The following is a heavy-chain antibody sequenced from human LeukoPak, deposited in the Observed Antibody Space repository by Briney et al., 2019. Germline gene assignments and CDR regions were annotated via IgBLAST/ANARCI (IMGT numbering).Heavy chain of an antibody. CDR3: AKAIGYCSGGSCYWESNWFDP. J-gene: IGHJ5*02. CDR1: GFTFSSYG. Sequence: GGSLRLSCAASGFTFSSYGMHWVRQAPGKGLEWVAFIRYDGSNKYYADSVKARFTISRDNSKNTLYLQMNSLRAEDTAVYYCAKAIGYCSGGSCYWESNWFDPWGQGTLVTVSS. D-gene: IGHD2-15*01. V-gene: IGHV3-30*02. CDR2: IRYDGSNK.